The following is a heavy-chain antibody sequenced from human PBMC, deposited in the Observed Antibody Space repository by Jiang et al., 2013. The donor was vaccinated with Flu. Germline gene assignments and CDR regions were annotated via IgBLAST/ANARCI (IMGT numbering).Heavy chain of an antibody. D-gene: IGHD1-1*01. Sequence: QTLSLTCAISGDSVSSNSAAWNWIRQSPSRGLEWLGRTYYRSKWHNDYAVSVKSRITINPDTSKNQFSLQLNSVTPEDTAVYHCAREPLERRGIIGSDPWGQGTLVTVSS. CDR3: AREPLERRGIIGSDP. CDR2: TYYRSKWHN. CDR1: GDSVSSNSAA. V-gene: IGHV6-1*01. J-gene: IGHJ5*02.